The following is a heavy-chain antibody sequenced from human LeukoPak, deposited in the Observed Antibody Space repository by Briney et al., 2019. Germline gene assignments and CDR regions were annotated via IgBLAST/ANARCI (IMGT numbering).Heavy chain of an antibody. CDR1: GESFSGYY. J-gene: IGHJ5*02. CDR3: AREKRYCSGGSCYQWFDP. CDR2: INHSGST. V-gene: IGHV4-34*01. D-gene: IGHD2-15*01. Sequence: PSETLSLTCAVYGESFSGYYWSWIRQPPGKGLEWIGEINHSGSTNYNPSLKSRVTISVDTSKNQFSLKLSSVTAADTAVYYCAREKRYCSGGSCYQWFDPWGQGTLVTVSS.